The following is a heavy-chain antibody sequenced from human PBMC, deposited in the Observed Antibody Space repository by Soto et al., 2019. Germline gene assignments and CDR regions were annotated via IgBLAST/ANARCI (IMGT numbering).Heavy chain of an antibody. CDR2: IYPGDSDT. J-gene: IGHJ4*02. D-gene: IGHD2-15*01. CDR1: GYSFTSYW. CDR3: ATHGSGCSPERSPFDF. V-gene: IGHV5-51*01. Sequence: GESLKISCKGSGYSFTSYWIGWVRQMPGKGLEWMGIIYPGDSDTRYSPSFQGQVTISADKSISTAYLQWSSLKASDTAMYYCATHGSGCSPERSPFDFWGQGTLVTGSS.